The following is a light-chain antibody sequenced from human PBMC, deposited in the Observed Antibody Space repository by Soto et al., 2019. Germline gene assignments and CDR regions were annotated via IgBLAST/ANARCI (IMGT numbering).Light chain of an antibody. CDR2: GTS. CDR3: QQYNNWPPP. Sequence: IVLTQSPGTLSLSPGERAILSCRASQSISSSFVAWFQQKPGQAPRLLIYGTSSRATGIPDRFSGSGSGTDFTLTISSLQSEDFAVYYCQQYNNWPPPFGQGTRLEIK. V-gene: IGKV3-20*01. CDR1: QSISSSF. J-gene: IGKJ5*01.